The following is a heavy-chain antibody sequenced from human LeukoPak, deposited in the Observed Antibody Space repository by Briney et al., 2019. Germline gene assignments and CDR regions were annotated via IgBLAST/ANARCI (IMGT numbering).Heavy chain of an antibody. CDR3: ARVTGYMTEDYFDY. D-gene: IGHD6-13*01. V-gene: IGHV3-53*01. CDR2: IYSGGST. Sequence: GGPLRLSCAASGFTVSSNYMSWVRQAPGKGLEWVSVIYSGGSTYYADSVKGRFTISRDNSKNTLYLQMNSLRAEDTAVYYCARVTGYMTEDYFDYWGQGTLITVSS. J-gene: IGHJ4*02. CDR1: GFTVSSNY.